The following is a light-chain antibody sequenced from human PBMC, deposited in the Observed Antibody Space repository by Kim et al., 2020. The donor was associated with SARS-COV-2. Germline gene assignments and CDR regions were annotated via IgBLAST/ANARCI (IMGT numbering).Light chain of an antibody. CDR2: KDS. V-gene: IGLV3-27*01. CDR3: YSAADNIGV. CDR1: VLAKKY. J-gene: IGLJ3*02. Sequence: SVSPGQKARITCSGDVLAKKYARWFQQKPGQAPVLVIYKDSERPSGIPERFSGSSSGTTVTLTISGAQVEDEADYYCYSAADNIGVFGGGTKLTVL.